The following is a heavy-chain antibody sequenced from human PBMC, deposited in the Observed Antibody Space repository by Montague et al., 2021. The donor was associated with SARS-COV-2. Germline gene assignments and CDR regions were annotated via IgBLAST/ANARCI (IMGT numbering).Heavy chain of an antibody. D-gene: IGHD3/OR15-3a*01. Sequence: TLSLTCAVSGGSINSSGYSWGWIRQPPGKGLEWIGRIYYSGSTYYNPSLKSRVTISVDTSKNQFSLKLSSVTAADTAVYYCARGLVGWFDHWGQGTLVTVSS. V-gene: IGHV4-30-2*03. CDR2: IYYSGST. CDR1: GGSINSSGYS. J-gene: IGHJ5*02. CDR3: ARGLVGWFDH.